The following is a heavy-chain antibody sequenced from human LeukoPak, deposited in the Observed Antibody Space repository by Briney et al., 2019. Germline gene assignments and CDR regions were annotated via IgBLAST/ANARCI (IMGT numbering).Heavy chain of an antibody. CDR3: ARESYCSSTSCYSDYYYYGMEV. CDR1: GYTFTSYG. V-gene: IGHV1-18*01. CDR2: ISAYNGNT. Sequence: ASVKVSCKASGYTFTSYGISWVRQAPGQGLEWMGWISAYNGNTNYAQKLQDRVTITTDTSTSTAYMELRSLRSDDTAVYYCARESYCSSTSCYSDYYYYGMEVWGQGTTVTVSS. J-gene: IGHJ6*02. D-gene: IGHD2-2*01.